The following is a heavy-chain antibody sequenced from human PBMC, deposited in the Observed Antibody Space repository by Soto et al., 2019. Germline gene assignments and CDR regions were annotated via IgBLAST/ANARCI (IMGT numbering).Heavy chain of an antibody. CDR2: FFYSGST. V-gene: IGHV4-59*01. CDR3: ARVGLFLYFDY. Sequence: QVQLQESGPGLVKPSETLSLNCTVSGASISVYNGAWFRHPPGKGLEWIGYFFYSGSTNYNPSLKIRVTISVDTSKNQFSLKLSSVTAADTAVYYCARVGLFLYFDYWGQGTLVTVSS. J-gene: IGHJ4*02. CDR1: GASISVYN. D-gene: IGHD3-16*01.